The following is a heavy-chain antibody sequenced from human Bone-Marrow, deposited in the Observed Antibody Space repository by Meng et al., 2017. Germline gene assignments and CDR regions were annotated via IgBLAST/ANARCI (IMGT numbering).Heavy chain of an antibody. CDR3: AKGAAAADH. V-gene: IGHV3-15*01. CDR1: GLSFTDAW. D-gene: IGHD6-13*01. J-gene: IGHJ4*02. CDR2: IKRNSDGGTL. Sequence: GESLMISCVASGLSFTDAWMSWVRQAPGKGLEWVGSIKRNSDGGTLDYARHVTGRFTISRNDSKNTLYLEMDSLITENTAVYFYAKGAAAADHWGQGTLVTVSS.